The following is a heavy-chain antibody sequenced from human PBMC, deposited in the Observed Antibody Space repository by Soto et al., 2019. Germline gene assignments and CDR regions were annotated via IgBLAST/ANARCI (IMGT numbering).Heavy chain of an antibody. D-gene: IGHD5-18*01. CDR3: ASQIQRYGMDV. J-gene: IGHJ6*02. V-gene: IGHV4-34*01. CDR1: GGSFSGYY. CDR2: INHSGST. Sequence: SETLSLTCAVYGGSFSGYYWSWIRQPPGKGLEWIGEINHSGSTNYNPSLKSRVTISVDTSKNQFSLKLSSVTAADTAVYYCASQIQRYGMDVWGQGTTVTVSS.